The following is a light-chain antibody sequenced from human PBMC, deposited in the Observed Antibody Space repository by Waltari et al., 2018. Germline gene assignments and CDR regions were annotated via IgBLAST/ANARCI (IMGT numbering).Light chain of an antibody. CDR3: MQGSHWPLT. Sequence: DVVMTQSPLSLPVTLGQPASLSCRYSQNLLSSDGNTYLNWFQQRPGQSPRRLIYKVSNRDSGVPDRFSGSGSGTDFTLRISRVEAEDVGVYYCMQGSHWPLTFGPGTKVDFK. J-gene: IGKJ3*01. CDR2: KVS. V-gene: IGKV2-30*01. CDR1: QNLLSSDGNTY.